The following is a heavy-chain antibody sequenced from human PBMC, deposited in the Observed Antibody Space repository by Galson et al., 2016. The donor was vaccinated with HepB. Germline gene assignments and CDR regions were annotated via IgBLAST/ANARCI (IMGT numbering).Heavy chain of an antibody. Sequence: SLRLSCAASGFTVSSKYMSWVRQAPGKGLEWVSVIHTGGSTHYADSVKGRFTFSRDNSKNTMYVQMTSLRAEDTAVYYCASGTTVTTSNSFWYFDLWGRGTLVTVSS. CDR3: ASGTTVTTSNSFWYFDL. D-gene: IGHD4-17*01. J-gene: IGHJ2*01. V-gene: IGHV3-53*01. CDR2: IHTGGST. CDR1: GFTVSSKY.